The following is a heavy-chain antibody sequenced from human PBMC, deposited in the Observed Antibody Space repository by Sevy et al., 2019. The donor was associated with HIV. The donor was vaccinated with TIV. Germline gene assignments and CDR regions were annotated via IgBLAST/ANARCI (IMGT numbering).Heavy chain of an antibody. CDR2: MSYDGSYK. CDR1: GFTFSSHG. J-gene: IGHJ4*02. Sequence: GGSLRLSCAASGFTFSSHGMHWVRQAPGKGLEWVAVMSYDGSYKSYGDSVKGRFTISRDDSMNTLYLQMNSLRPEDTAMYYCARDSGYSINWYPAYWGQGTLVTVSS. D-gene: IGHD6-13*01. CDR3: ARDSGYSINWYPAY. V-gene: IGHV3-30*03.